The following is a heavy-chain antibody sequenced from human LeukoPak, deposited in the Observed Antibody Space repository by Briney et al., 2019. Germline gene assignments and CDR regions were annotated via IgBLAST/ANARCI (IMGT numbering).Heavy chain of an antibody. D-gene: IGHD3-3*01. Sequence: SETLSPTCTVSGGSISSSSYYWGWIRQPPGKGLEWIGSIYYSGSTYYNPSLKSRVTISVDTSKNQFSLKLSSVTAADTAVYYCATGPTLSYYDFWSGHGNWFDPWGRGTLVTVSS. CDR2: IYYSGST. CDR3: ATGPTLSYYDFWSGHGNWFDP. CDR1: GGSISSSSYY. J-gene: IGHJ5*02. V-gene: IGHV4-39*01.